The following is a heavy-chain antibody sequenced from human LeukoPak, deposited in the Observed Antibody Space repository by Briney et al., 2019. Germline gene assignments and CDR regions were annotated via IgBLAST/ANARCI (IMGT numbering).Heavy chain of an antibody. J-gene: IGHJ4*02. CDR1: GFTFSTYW. V-gene: IGHV3-33*08. D-gene: IGHD6-19*01. CDR2: IWYDGSNK. Sequence: PGGSLRLSCAASGFTFSTYWMHWVRLAPGKGLEWVAVIWYDGSNKYYADSVKGRFTISRDNSKNTLYLQMNSLRAEDTAVYYCARDGTGSNSGWYIHWGQGALVTVSS. CDR3: ARDGTGSNSGWYIH.